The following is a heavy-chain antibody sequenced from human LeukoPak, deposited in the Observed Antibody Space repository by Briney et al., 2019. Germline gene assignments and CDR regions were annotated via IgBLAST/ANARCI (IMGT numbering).Heavy chain of an antibody. V-gene: IGHV4-59*08. CDR2: IYYSGST. CDR1: GGSISSYC. Sequence: SETLSLTCTVSGGSISSYCWSWIRQPPGKGLEWIGYIYYSGSTNYNPSLKSRVTISVDTSKNQFSLKLSSVTAADTAVYYCASRYGDYWYFDLWGRGTLVTVSS. D-gene: IGHD4-17*01. CDR3: ASRYGDYWYFDL. J-gene: IGHJ2*01.